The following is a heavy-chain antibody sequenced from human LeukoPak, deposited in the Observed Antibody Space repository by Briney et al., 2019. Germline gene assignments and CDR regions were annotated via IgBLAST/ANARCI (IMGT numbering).Heavy chain of an antibody. CDR3: AKYFRKNDYGDYAAMDV. D-gene: IGHD4-17*01. Sequence: GGSLRLSCAASGFTFSSYWMSWVRQAPGKGLEWVANIKQDGSEKYYVDSVKGRFTISRDNAKNSLYLQMNSLRAEDTAVYYCAKYFRKNDYGDYAAMDVWGKGTTVTVSS. J-gene: IGHJ6*03. V-gene: IGHV3-7*03. CDR1: GFTFSSYW. CDR2: IKQDGSEK.